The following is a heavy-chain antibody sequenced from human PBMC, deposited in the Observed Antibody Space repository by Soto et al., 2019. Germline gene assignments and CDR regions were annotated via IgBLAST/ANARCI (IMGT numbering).Heavy chain of an antibody. CDR2: TYYRSKWYN. D-gene: IGHD6-19*01. CDR3: AREVGKQVSPRQWLVRGGVYYFDY. CDR1: GDSVSSNSAA. J-gene: IGHJ4*02. Sequence: QVQLQQSGPGLVKPSQTLSLTCAISGDSVSSNSAAWNWIRQSPSRGLEWLGRTYYRSKWYNDYAVSVKSRITINPDTSKNQFSLQLNSVTPEDTAVYYCAREVGKQVSPRQWLVRGGVYYFDYWGQGTLVTVSS. V-gene: IGHV6-1*01.